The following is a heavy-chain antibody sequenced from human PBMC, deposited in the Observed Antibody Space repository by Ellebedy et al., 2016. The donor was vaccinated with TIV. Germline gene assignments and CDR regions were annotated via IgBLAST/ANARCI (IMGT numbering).Heavy chain of an antibody. CDR3: AKRAVVYYYGMDV. CDR1: GFTFSTST. CDR2: VSGSGDDT. V-gene: IGHV3-23*01. Sequence: GGSLRLSCTVSGFTFSTSTMSWVRQAPGKGLEWVSTVSGSGDDTYYADSVKGRFTISRDDSKNTLFLQMNSLRAEDTAIYYCAKRAVVYYYGMDVWGQGTTVTVSS. J-gene: IGHJ6*02. D-gene: IGHD2-15*01.